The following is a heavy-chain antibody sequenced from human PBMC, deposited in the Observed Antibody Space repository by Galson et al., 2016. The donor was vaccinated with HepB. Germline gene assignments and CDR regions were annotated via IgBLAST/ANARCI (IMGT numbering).Heavy chain of an antibody. V-gene: IGHV3-74*01. CDR1: GFTFSYYW. CDR3: ASQGYGDFEDAFDN. J-gene: IGHJ4*02. CDR2: INIDGTTT. Sequence: SLRLSCAASGFTFSYYWIHWVRQAPGKGLVWVSRINIDGTTTNYADSVKGRFTISRDNAKSTLYLQMNSLRAEDSAVYYCASQGYGDFEDAFDNWGQGSLATVSS. D-gene: IGHD4-17*01.